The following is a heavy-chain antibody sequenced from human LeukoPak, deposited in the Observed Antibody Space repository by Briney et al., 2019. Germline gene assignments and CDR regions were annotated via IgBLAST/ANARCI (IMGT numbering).Heavy chain of an antibody. Sequence: PSETLSLTCTVSGCSISSYYWSWIRQPAGKGLEWIGRIYTSGSTNYSPSLKSRVTRSVDTSKNQFSLKLSSVTAADTAVYYCARPSETGSRIRFDAFDIWGQGTMVTVSS. CDR2: IYTSGST. CDR1: GCSISSYY. J-gene: IGHJ3*02. D-gene: IGHD3-3*02. CDR3: ARPSETGSRIRFDAFDI. V-gene: IGHV4-4*07.